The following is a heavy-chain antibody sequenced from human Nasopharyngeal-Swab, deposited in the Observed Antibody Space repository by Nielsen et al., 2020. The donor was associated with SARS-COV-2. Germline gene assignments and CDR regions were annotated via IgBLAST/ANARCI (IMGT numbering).Heavy chain of an antibody. CDR2: ISSSGSTI. Sequence: GGSLRLSCAASGFTFSDYCMSWIRQAPGKGLEWVSYISSSGSTIYYADSVKGRFTISRDNAKNSLYLQMNSLRAEDTAVYYCARDETSGQWLVTPFDYWGQGTLVTVSS. D-gene: IGHD6-19*01. V-gene: IGHV3-11*01. CDR1: GFTFSDYC. CDR3: ARDETSGQWLVTPFDY. J-gene: IGHJ4*02.